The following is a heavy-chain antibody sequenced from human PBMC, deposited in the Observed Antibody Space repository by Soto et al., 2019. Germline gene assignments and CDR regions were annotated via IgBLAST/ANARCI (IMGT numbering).Heavy chain of an antibody. J-gene: IGHJ3*02. CDR1: GYTFSSYG. D-gene: IGHD3-22*01. CDR2: ISAYNGNT. Sequence: QVQLVQSGGEVKKPGASVKVSCKASGYTFSSYGISWVRQAPGQGLEWMGWISAYNGNTNYAQKLQGRVTMTTDTSTSTACTELRSLRSDGTAVYYCARVFFRLFAFDIWGQGTMVTVSS. CDR3: ARVFFRLFAFDI. V-gene: IGHV1-18*01.